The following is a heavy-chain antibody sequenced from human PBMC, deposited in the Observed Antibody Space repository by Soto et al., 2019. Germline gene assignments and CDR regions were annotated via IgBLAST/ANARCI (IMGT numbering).Heavy chain of an antibody. CDR1: GFSLGSYW. V-gene: IGHV3-7*05. D-gene: IGHD2-8*01. CDR2: IKKDGSRT. Sequence: EAQLVESGGGLVQLGGSLRLSCEASGFSLGSYWMTWVRQAPGKGLEWVANIKKDGSRTSYLDSVRGRFTISRDNVGNSLSLQMDSLRAEDTGLYFCARDVSPGTSTLYLDAFDIWGQGTMVTVSS. J-gene: IGHJ3*02. CDR3: ARDVSPGTSTLYLDAFDI.